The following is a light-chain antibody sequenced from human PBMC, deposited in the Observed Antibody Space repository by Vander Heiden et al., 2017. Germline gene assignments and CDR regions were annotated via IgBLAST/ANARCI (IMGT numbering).Light chain of an antibody. J-gene: IGKJ4*01. CDR2: AAS. CDR1: QGINSY. Sequence: DIQLTQSPSFLSASVGDRVTITSRASQGINSYVAWYQQKPGKAPKLLIYAASTLQSGVPSRFSGSGSGKEFTLTISSLQPEVFATYCCQQLNSYQTFGWGTKVEIK. CDR3: QQLNSYQT. V-gene: IGKV1-9*01.